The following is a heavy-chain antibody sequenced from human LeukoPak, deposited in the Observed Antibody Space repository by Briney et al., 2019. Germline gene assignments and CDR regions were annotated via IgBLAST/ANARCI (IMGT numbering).Heavy chain of an antibody. CDR3: ARGPYSYDSSGAFDI. D-gene: IGHD3-22*01. CDR2: ISAYNGNT. CDR1: GYTFTSYG. J-gene: IGHJ3*02. Sequence: ASVKVSCKASGYTFTSYGISWVRQAPGQGLEWTGWISAYNGNTNYAQKLQGRVTMTTDTSTSTAYMELRSLRSDDTAVYYCARGPYSYDSSGAFDIWGQGTMVTVSS. V-gene: IGHV1-18*01.